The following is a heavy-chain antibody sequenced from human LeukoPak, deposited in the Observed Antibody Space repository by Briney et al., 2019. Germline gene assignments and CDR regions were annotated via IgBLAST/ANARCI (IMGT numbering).Heavy chain of an antibody. Sequence: ASVKVSCKASGYTFTGYYMHWVRQAPGQGLEWMGWINPNSGGTNYAQKFQGRVTMTRDTSISTAYMELSRLRSDDTAVYYCARDSLAVAGTEDYWGQGTLVTVSS. CDR2: INPNSGGT. J-gene: IGHJ4*02. D-gene: IGHD6-19*01. CDR3: ARDSLAVAGTEDY. V-gene: IGHV1-2*02. CDR1: GYTFTGYY.